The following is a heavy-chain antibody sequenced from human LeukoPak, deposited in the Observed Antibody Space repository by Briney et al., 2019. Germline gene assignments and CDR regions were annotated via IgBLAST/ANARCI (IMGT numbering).Heavy chain of an antibody. V-gene: IGHV1-18*01. CDR3: ASGWFNSAVDYFDY. J-gene: IGHJ4*02. Sequence: GASVKVSCKASGYTLNGFGVTWVRQAPGQGLEWMGWISAYNGNKNYAQELQGRVTMTTDTLTSTVFMELSDLRYDDTAVYYCASGWFNSAVDYFDYWGQGTLVTVSS. CDR1: GYTLNGFG. CDR2: ISAYNGNK. D-gene: IGHD2/OR15-2a*01.